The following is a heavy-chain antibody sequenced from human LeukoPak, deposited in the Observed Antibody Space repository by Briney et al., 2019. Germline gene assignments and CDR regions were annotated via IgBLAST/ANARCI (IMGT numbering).Heavy chain of an antibody. V-gene: IGHV1-2*02. D-gene: IGHD4-23*01. CDR3: ARAMTTVVTPGGY. CDR1: GYTFTGYY. CDR2: INPNSDGT. Sequence: ASVKVSCKASGYTFTGYYMHWVRQAPGQGLEWMGWINPNSDGTNYAQKFQGRVTMTRDTPISTAYMELSKLRSDDTAVYYCARAMTTVVTPGGYWGQGTLVTVSS. J-gene: IGHJ4*02.